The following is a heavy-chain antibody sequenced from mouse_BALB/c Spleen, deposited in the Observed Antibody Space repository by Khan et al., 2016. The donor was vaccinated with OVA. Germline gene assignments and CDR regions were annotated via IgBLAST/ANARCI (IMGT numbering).Heavy chain of an antibody. CDR3: SRSNGNYWFAY. D-gene: IGHD2-1*01. Sequence: QIQLVQSGPELKKPGETVKISCKASGYTLTDYGMNWVKQAPGKGLKWMGWINTYTGEATYADDFKGRFAFSLETSASTAYLQINNLITEDTATYFCSRSNGNYWFAYWGQGTLVTVSA. J-gene: IGHJ3*01. CDR1: GYTLTDYG. V-gene: IGHV9-3-1*01. CDR2: INTYTGEA.